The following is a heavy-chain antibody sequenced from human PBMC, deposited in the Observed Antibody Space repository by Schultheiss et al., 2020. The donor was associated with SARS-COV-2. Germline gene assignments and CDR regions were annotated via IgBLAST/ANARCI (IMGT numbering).Heavy chain of an antibody. CDR1: GFSLSTSGMC. Sequence: SGPTLVKPTQTLTLTCTFSGFSLSTSGMCVSWIRQPPGKALEWLALIDWDDDKYYSISLKSRLTITKDTSKNQVVLTMTNMDPVDTATYYCARSDYGDYETLDYFDYWGQGTLVTVSS. J-gene: IGHJ4*02. D-gene: IGHD4-17*01. V-gene: IGHV2-70*12. CDR3: ARSDYGDYETLDYFDY. CDR2: IDWDDDK.